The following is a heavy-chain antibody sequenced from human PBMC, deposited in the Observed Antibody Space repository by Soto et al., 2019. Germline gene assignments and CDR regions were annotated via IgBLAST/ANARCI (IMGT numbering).Heavy chain of an antibody. Sequence: QVHLVQSGAEVKKPGASVKVSCKGSGCTFTTYGITWVRQAPGQGLEWMGWISAHNGNTNYAQKLQGRVTVTRDTSTSTAYMELRSLRSDDTAVYYCARGRYGDYWGQGAQVTVSS. D-gene: IGHD1-1*01. V-gene: IGHV1-18*01. CDR1: GCTFTTYG. J-gene: IGHJ4*02. CDR2: ISAHNGNT. CDR3: ARGRYGDY.